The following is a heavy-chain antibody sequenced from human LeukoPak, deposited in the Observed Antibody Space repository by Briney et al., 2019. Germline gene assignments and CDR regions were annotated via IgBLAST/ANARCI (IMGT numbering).Heavy chain of an antibody. J-gene: IGHJ6*02. CDR2: ISYDGSNK. CDR1: GFTFSSYW. Sequence: GGSLRLSCAVSGFTFSSYWMSWVRQAPGKGLEWVAVISYDGSNKYYADSVKGRFTISRDNSKNTLYLQMNSLRAEDTAVYYCARDFGYDYMDYGMDVWGQGTTVTVSS. V-gene: IGHV3-30-3*01. CDR3: ARDFGYDYMDYGMDV. D-gene: IGHD3-22*01.